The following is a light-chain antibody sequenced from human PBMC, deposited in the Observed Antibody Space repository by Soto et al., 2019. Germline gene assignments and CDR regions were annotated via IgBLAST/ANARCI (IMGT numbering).Light chain of an antibody. J-gene: IGLJ2*01. V-gene: IGLV2-23*01. CDR3: CSYTGDSTRV. CDR1: RSDVGSYNL. Sequence: QSALTQPASVSGSPGQSSTISCTGTRSDVGSYNLVSWYQQHPGKAPKLMIYEGSKRPSGVSHRFSGSKSGNTASLTISGLQAEDEADYYCCSYTGDSTRVFGGGTKVTVL. CDR2: EGS.